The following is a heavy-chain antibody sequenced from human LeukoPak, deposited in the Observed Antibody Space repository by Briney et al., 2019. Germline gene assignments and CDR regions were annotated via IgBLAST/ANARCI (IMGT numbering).Heavy chain of an antibody. Sequence: SETLSLTCTVSGGSISSYSWSWIRQPPGKGLEWIGYIYYSGSTNYNPSPKSRVTISVDTSKNQFSLKLSSVTAADTAVYYCARDEIAGIAARTPFRHWGQGTLVTVS. CDR3: ARDEIAGIAARTPFRH. D-gene: IGHD6-6*01. V-gene: IGHV4-59*01. CDR2: IYYSGST. J-gene: IGHJ4*02. CDR1: GGSISSYS.